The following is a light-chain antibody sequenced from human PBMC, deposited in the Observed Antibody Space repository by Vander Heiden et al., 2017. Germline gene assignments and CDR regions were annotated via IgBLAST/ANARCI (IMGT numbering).Light chain of an antibody. V-gene: IGLV1-40*01. Sequence: QSVLTQPPSVSGAPDQRVTLPCTRSSPNIGAGYDGHWYQQLPGTAPKLLIYGNSNRPSGVPDRFSGSKSGTSASLAITGLQAEDEADYYCQSYDSSLSGFVVFGGGTKLTVL. J-gene: IGLJ2*01. CDR1: SPNIGAGYD. CDR3: QSYDSSLSGFVV. CDR2: GNS.